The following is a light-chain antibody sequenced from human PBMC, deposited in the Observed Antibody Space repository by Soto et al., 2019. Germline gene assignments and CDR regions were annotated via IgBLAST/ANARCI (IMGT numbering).Light chain of an antibody. V-gene: IGKV3-11*01. J-gene: IGKJ5*01. Sequence: EIVLTQSPATLSLSPGERATLSCRASQSVSSYLAWYQQKPGQAPRLLIYDASNRATGIPARFSGSGSGTDFTLTISSLEPEDFAVYYCQRRSNLPITFGQGTRFEIK. CDR3: QRRSNLPIT. CDR1: QSVSSY. CDR2: DAS.